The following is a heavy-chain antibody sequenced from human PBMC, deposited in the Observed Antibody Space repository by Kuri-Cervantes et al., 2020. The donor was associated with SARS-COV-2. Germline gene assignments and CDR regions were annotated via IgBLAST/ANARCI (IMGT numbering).Heavy chain of an antibody. Sequence: GGSLRLSCAASGFTFSSYAMHWVRQAPGKGLEWVAVISYDGSNKYYADSVKGRFTISRDNSKNTPYLQMNSLRAEDTAVYYCARDFHHRFDYWGQGTLVTVSS. V-gene: IGHV3-30-3*01. CDR2: ISYDGSNK. CDR1: GFTFSSYA. J-gene: IGHJ4*02. CDR3: ARDFHHRFDY.